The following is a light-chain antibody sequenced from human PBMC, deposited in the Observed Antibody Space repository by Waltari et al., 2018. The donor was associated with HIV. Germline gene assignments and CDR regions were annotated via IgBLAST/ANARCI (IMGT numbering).Light chain of an antibody. CDR1: SSNIGPTFH. CDR3: QSFDSSLNAYV. V-gene: IGLV1-40*02. J-gene: IGLJ1*01. Sequence: QSVLTPPPSVSGAPGQRVIISCTGSSSNIGPTFHVHWYQLLPGTAPKLLIYATSNRPSGVPDRFSGSKSGTSASLAITGLQAEDEAEYYCQSFDSSLNAYVFGPGTTVVVL. CDR2: ATS.